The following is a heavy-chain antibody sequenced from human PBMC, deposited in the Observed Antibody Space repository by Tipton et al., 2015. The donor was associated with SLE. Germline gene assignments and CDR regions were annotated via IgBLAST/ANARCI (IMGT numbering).Heavy chain of an antibody. D-gene: IGHD4-17*01. CDR1: GVSLSSHY. V-gene: IGHV4-4*07. J-gene: IGHJ4*02. CDR3: ARIRPGHGDPFDF. Sequence: LRLSCTVSGVSLSSHYWSWIRQSPGKGLEWIGRLYGSGSPTHYNPSLEGRVTVSVDTSQNQVSLKLTSVTAADTAVYYCARIRPGHGDPFDFWGQGTLVTVSS. CDR2: LYGSGSP.